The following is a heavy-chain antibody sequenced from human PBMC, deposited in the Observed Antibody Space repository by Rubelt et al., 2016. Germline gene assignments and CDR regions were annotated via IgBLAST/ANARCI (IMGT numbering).Heavy chain of an antibody. CDR1: GYPFATYA. J-gene: IGHJ3*02. CDR2: IDAGNGDT. V-gene: IGHV1-3*01. D-gene: IGHD6-19*01. Sequence: QVQLVQSGAEVKRPGASVKVSCKASGYPFATYAMHWVRQAPGQRLEWMGWIDAGNGDTNYAQKLQGRVTMTTDKSTGTAYMERRSLRSDDTAVYYCARDRTWLVPGLDAFDIWGQGTMVTVSS. CDR3: ARDRTWLVPGLDAFDI.